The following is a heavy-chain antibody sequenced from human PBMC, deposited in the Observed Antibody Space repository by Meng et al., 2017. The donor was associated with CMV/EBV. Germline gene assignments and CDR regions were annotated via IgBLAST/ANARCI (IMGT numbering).Heavy chain of an antibody. CDR3: ARVSNWNDNWFDP. V-gene: IGHV4-39*07. CDR2: IYYSGST. D-gene: IGHD1-20*01. Sequence: SETLSLTCTVPGGSISSSSYYWGWIRQPPGKGLEWIGSIYYSGSTYYNPSLKSRVTISVDTSKNQFSLKLSSVTAADTAVYYCARVSNWNDNWFDPWGQGTLVTVSS. J-gene: IGHJ5*02. CDR1: GGSISSSSYY.